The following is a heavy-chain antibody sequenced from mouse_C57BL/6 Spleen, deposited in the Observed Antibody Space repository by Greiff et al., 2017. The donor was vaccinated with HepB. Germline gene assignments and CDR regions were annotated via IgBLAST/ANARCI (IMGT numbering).Heavy chain of an antibody. D-gene: IGHD2-4*01. V-gene: IGHV1-59*01. J-gene: IGHJ2*01. CDR1: GYTFTSYW. CDR2: IDPSDSYT. CDR3: ARGDDYGEYYFDY. Sequence: QVQLQQPGAELVRPGTSVKLSCKASGYTFTSYWMHWVKQRPGQGLEWIGVIDPSDSYTNYNQKFKGKATLTVDTSSSTAYMQLSSLTSEDSAVYYCARGDDYGEYYFDYWGQGTTLTVSS.